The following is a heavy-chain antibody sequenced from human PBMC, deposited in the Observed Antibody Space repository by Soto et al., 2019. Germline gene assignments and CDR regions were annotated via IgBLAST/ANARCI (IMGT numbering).Heavy chain of an antibody. CDR2: ISYDGSNK. CDR1: GFTFSSYA. Sequence: QVQLVESGGGVVQPGRSLRLSCAASGFTFSSYAMHWVRQAPGKGLEWVAVISYDGSNKYYADSVKGRFTISRDNSKNTLYLQMNSMRAEDTAGYYCARAEADEQTYYYYGMDVWGQGTTVTVSS. V-gene: IGHV3-30-3*01. J-gene: IGHJ6*02. CDR3: ARAEADEQTYYYYGMDV.